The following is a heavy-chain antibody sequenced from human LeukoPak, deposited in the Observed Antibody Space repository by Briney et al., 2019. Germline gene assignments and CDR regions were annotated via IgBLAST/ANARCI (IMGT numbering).Heavy chain of an antibody. J-gene: IGHJ4*02. V-gene: IGHV3-23*01. D-gene: IGHD3-10*01. CDR3: ARRGAAGSYLGYFDS. CDR2: INGGGDST. CDR1: GFTFSSYA. Sequence: GGSLRLSCAASGFTFSSYAMSWVRQAPGKGLEWVTAINGGGDSTYYADSVQGRFTFSRDNSKNTLYLQMNSLRAEDTAVYFCARRGAAGSYLGYFDSWGQGTLVTVSS.